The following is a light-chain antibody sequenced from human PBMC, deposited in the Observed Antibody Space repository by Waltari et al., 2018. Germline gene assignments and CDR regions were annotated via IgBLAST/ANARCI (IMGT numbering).Light chain of an antibody. Sequence: DIVMTQSPDSLGVSLGARATINCTSSQSLLYNPNNKRSLAWYQHKPGQPPKLLVYWTSTRESGVPDRFSGSGSGTDFTLTISSLQAEDVAVYYCQQYESKPFTFGPGTKVDIK. V-gene: IGKV4-1*01. CDR2: WTS. CDR1: QSLLYNPNNKRS. CDR3: QQYESKPFT. J-gene: IGKJ3*01.